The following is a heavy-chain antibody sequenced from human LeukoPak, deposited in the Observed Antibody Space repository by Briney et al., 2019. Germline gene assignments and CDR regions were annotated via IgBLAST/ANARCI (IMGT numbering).Heavy chain of an antibody. V-gene: IGHV3-21*01. D-gene: IGHD6-13*01. CDR2: ISSSSSYI. CDR1: GFTFSSYS. Sequence: PGGSLRLSCAASGFTFSSYSMNWVRQAPGKGLEWVSSISSSSSYIYYADSVKGRFTISRDNAKNSLYLQMNSLRAEDTAVYYCARGWGSSPNWFDPWGQGTLVTVSS. CDR3: ARGWGSSPNWFDP. J-gene: IGHJ5*02.